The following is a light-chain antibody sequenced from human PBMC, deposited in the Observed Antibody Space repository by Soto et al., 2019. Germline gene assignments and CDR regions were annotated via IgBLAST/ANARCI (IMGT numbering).Light chain of an antibody. Sequence: DIQMTQSPSSLSASVGDRVTITCRASQGISNYLAWYQQKPGKVPKLLIYAASTLQSGVPSRFSGSGSGTDFTITISSLQPEDVATYYCQKYTRTWTFGQGTKVEIK. J-gene: IGKJ1*01. CDR3: QKYTRTWT. CDR1: QGISNY. CDR2: AAS. V-gene: IGKV1-27*01.